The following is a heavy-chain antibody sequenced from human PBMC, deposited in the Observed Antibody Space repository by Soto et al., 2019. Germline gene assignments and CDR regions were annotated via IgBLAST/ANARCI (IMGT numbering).Heavy chain of an antibody. V-gene: IGHV1-2*04. CDR1: GYTFTGYY. CDR2: INPNSGGT. CDR3: ARGVAIAAAGIGAFYI. D-gene: IGHD6-13*01. Sequence: VQLVQSGAEVKKPGASVKVSCKASGYTFTGYYMHWVRQAPGQGIERMGWINPNSGGTNYAQKFQGWVTMTRDTSISTAYMELSRLRSDDTAVYYCARGVAIAAAGIGAFYIWGQGTMVTVSS. J-gene: IGHJ3*02.